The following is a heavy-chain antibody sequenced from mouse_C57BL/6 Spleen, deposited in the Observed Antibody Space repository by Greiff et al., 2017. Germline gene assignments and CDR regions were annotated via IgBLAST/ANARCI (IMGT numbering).Heavy chain of an antibody. CDR2: IDPEDGET. D-gene: IGHD1-1*01. V-gene: IGHV14-2*01. CDR1: GFNIKDYY. CDR3: AITTVVANYYYAMDY. J-gene: IGHJ4*01. Sequence: VQLQQSGAELVKPGASVKLSCTASGFNIKDYYMHWVKQRTEQGLEWIGRIDPEDGETKYAPKFQGKATITADTSSNTAYLQLSSLTSEDTAVYYGAITTVVANYYYAMDYWGQGTSVTVSS.